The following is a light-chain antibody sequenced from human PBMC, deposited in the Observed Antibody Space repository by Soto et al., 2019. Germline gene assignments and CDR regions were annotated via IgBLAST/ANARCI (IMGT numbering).Light chain of an antibody. CDR2: DAS. CDR3: QQRWRWPSNT. Sequence: EVVLTQSPATLSLSPGERATLSCRASQSIRTSLAWYQQKPGQAPRLVIFDASNRANGVPARFGGSGSGTAFTLTINSLEPEDSGVYYCQQRWRWPSNTFGQGTRLEIK. V-gene: IGKV3-11*01. J-gene: IGKJ5*01. CDR1: QSIRTS.